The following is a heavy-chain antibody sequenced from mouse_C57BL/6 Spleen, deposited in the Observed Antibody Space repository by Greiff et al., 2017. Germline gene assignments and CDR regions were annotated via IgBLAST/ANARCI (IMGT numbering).Heavy chain of an antibody. CDR2: IYPGSGST. Sequence: VQLQQPGAELVKPGASVKMSCKASGYTFTSYWITWVKQRPGQGLEWIGDIYPGSGSTNYNEKFKSKATLTVETSSSTAYMQRSSLTSEDSAVYYGARRELGRGFDYWGQGTTLTVSS. CDR1: GYTFTSYW. CDR3: ARRELGRGFDY. V-gene: IGHV1-55*01. D-gene: IGHD4-1*01. J-gene: IGHJ2*01.